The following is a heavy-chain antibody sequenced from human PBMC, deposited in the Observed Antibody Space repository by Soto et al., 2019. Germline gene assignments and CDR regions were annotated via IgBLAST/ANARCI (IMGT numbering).Heavy chain of an antibody. CDR3: ARARVVVAATPYYYGMDV. Sequence: GGSLRLSCAASGFTFSSYSMNWVRQAPGKGLEWVSSISSSSSYIYYADSVKVRFTISRDNAKNSLYLQMNSLRAEDTAVYYCARARVVVAATPYYYGMDVWGQGTTVTVSS. CDR1: GFTFSSYS. CDR2: ISSSSSYI. J-gene: IGHJ6*02. D-gene: IGHD2-15*01. V-gene: IGHV3-21*01.